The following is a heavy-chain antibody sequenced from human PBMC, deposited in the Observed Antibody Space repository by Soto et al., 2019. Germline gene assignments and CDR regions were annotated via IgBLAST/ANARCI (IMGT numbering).Heavy chain of an antibody. V-gene: IGHV4-59*01. Sequence: SETLSLTCTVSGVSISSYYWNWIRQPPGKGLEWIGYIYYSGSTNYNPSLKSRVTISVDTSKNQFSLKLSSVTAADTAVYYCAREAHGCFDYWGQGTLVTVSS. CDR3: AREAHGCFDY. D-gene: IGHD4-17*01. J-gene: IGHJ4*02. CDR2: IYYSGST. CDR1: GVSISSYY.